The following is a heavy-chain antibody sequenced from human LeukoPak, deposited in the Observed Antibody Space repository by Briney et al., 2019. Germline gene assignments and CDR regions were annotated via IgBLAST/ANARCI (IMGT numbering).Heavy chain of an antibody. CDR2: INPNSGGT. CDR1: GYTFTGYY. CDR3: AGDRSTVTTSPWAFDI. J-gene: IGHJ3*02. V-gene: IGHV1-2*02. D-gene: IGHD4-17*01. Sequence: GASVKVSCKTSGYTFTGYYMHWVRQAPGQGLEWMGWINPNSGGTNYAQRFQGRVTMTRDTSISTAYMELTGLRSDDTAIYYCAGDRSTVTTSPWAFDIWGQGTMVIFSS.